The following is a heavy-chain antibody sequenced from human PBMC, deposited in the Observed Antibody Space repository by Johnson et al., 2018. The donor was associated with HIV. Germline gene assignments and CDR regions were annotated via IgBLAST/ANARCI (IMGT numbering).Heavy chain of an antibody. CDR2: IRYDGSNK. J-gene: IGHJ3*02. V-gene: IGHV3-30*02. D-gene: IGHD1-14*01. CDR1: GFTFGDYA. CDR3: AKDLVSHYTGNRYASDI. Sequence: QVQLVESGGGLVQPGRSLRLSCTASGFTFGDYAMRWFRQAPGKGLEWVAFIRYDGSNKYYADSVQGRFTISRDNSKNTLYLQMNSLRAEDTAVYYCAKDLVSHYTGNRYASDIWGQGTMVTVSS.